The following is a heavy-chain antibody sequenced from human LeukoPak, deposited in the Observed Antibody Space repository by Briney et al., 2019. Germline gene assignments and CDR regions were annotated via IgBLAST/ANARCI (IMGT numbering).Heavy chain of an antibody. CDR2: ISGDGDTT. V-gene: IGHV3-23*01. J-gene: IGHJ5*02. D-gene: IGHD1-14*01. CDR3: ARHIRSRPPDP. Sequence: GGSLRLSCAASGFTFSSYGMHWVRQAPGKGLEWVSAISGDGDTTYYADSVRGRFTVSKDNSENTLYLQMNSLRAEDTAVYYCARHIRSRPPDPWGQGTLVTVSS. CDR1: GFTFSSYG.